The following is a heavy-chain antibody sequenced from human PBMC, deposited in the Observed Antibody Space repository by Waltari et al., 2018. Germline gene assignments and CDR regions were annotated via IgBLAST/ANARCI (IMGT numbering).Heavy chain of an antibody. CDR3: ARGRSETYRGGVFDI. J-gene: IGHJ3*02. CDR1: GFPLASYL. Sequence: EVQLVEAGGGLVQPGGSLRPSCAGLGFPLASYLTNWVRQAPGKGLEWVANINEDEREGSFVDSVKGRFTISRDNAKNTLYLQMNSLRVEDTAVYYCARGRSETYRGGVFDIWGQGTMVTVSS. D-gene: IGHD1-26*01. V-gene: IGHV3-7*01. CDR2: INEDEREG.